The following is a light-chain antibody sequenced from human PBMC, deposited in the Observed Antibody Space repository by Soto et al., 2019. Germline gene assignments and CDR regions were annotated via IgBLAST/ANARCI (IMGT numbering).Light chain of an antibody. CDR3: MQNLQTLYT. J-gene: IGKJ2*01. V-gene: IGKV2-28*01. CDR2: LGS. CDR1: QSLLHSNGYNY. Sequence: DIVMTQSPLSLPVTPGEPASISCRSRQSLLHSNGYNYLNWYLQKPGQSPQLLIYLGSNRASGVPDRFRGSGSCTDFTLKISRVEAEDIGVYDGMQNLQTLYTFGQGTQLEIK.